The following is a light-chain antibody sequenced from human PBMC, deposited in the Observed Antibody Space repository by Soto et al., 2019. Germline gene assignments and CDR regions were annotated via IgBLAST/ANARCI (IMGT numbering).Light chain of an antibody. Sequence: EIVMTQSPAPLSVSPGERATLSCRASQSVSSNLAWYQQKPGQAPRLLIYGASTRATGIPARFSGSGSGTEFTLTISSLQSEDFAVYYCQQYNNWPWTFGQGTRWISN. CDR2: GAS. J-gene: IGKJ1*01. CDR3: QQYNNWPWT. V-gene: IGKV3-15*01. CDR1: QSVSSN.